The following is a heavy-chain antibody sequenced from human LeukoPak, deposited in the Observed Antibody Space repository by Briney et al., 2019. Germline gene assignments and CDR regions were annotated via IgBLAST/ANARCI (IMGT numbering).Heavy chain of an antibody. CDR1: GFTFSNYA. D-gene: IGHD5-12*01. Sequence: RTGGSLRLSCAASGFTFSNYAMHWVRQAPGKGLEYVSAISSNGGSTYYANSVKGRFTISRDNSKNTLYLQMGSLRAEDMAVYYCARPQSYSGYDFDYWGQGTLVTVSS. J-gene: IGHJ4*02. CDR2: ISSNGGST. V-gene: IGHV3-64*01. CDR3: ARPQSYSGYDFDY.